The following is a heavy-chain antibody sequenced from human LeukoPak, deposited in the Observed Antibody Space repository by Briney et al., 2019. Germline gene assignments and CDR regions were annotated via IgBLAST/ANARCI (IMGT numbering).Heavy chain of an antibody. CDR1: GFTFDDYA. V-gene: IGHV3-9*01. Sequence: GGSLRLSCAASGFTFDDYAMHWVRQAPGKGLEWVSGISWNSGSIGYADSVKGRFTISRDNAKNSLYLQMNSLRAEDTALYYCAKDNSSDTNRKAALLENWFDPWGQGTLVTVSS. CDR2: ISWNSGSI. J-gene: IGHJ5*02. CDR3: AKDNSSDTNRKAALLENWFDP. D-gene: IGHD1-1*01.